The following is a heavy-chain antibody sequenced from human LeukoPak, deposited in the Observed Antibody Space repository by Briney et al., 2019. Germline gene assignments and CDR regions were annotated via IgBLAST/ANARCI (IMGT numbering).Heavy chain of an antibody. Sequence: KESGPTLVKPTQTLTLTCTFSGFSLSTSGVGVGWIRQPPGKALEWLALIYWNDDKRYSPSLKSRLTITKDTSKNQVLLTMTNMDPVDTATYYCAHIGGSNYDFWSGYQPFDYWGQGTLVTVSS. CDR2: IYWNDDK. V-gene: IGHV2-5*01. D-gene: IGHD3-3*01. CDR1: GFSLSTSGVG. CDR3: AHIGGSNYDFWSGYQPFDY. J-gene: IGHJ4*02.